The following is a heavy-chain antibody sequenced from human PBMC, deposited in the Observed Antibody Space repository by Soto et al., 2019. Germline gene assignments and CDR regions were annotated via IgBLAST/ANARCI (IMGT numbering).Heavy chain of an antibody. CDR1: GFSLSTSGVG. D-gene: IGHD3-22*01. CDR3: ARHYYDSSGHPAPYYHGMDV. J-gene: IGHJ6*02. CDR2: IFYSGTT. V-gene: IGHV4-39*01. Sequence: GSGPTLVNPTQTLTLTCTFSGFSLSTSGVGVGWIRQSPGKGLEWIGTIFYSGTTYYNPSLESRITISQDTSNNQFSLKLTSVTAADTAVYYCARHYYDSSGHPAPYYHGMDVWGQGTTVTVS.